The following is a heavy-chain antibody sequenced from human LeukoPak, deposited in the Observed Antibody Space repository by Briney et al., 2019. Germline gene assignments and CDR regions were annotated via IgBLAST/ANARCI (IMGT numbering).Heavy chain of an antibody. Sequence: GGSLRLSCAASGFTFSSYAMSWVRQAPGKGLEWVSAISGSGGSTYYADSVKGRFTISRDNSKNALYLQMNSLRAGDTAVYYCAKAGTKYSSSKAFDYWGQGTLVTVSS. CDR1: GFTFSSYA. V-gene: IGHV3-23*01. CDR2: ISGSGGST. D-gene: IGHD6-6*01. CDR3: AKAGTKYSSSKAFDY. J-gene: IGHJ4*02.